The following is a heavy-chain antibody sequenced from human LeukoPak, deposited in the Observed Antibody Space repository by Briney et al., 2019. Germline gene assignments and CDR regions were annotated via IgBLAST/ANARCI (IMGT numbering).Heavy chain of an antibody. CDR1: GGSINSGGYY. CDR2: ISYSGST. V-gene: IGHV4-31*03. Sequence: SETLSLTCTVSGGSINSGGYYWSWIRQHPGKGLEWIGYISYSGSTYYNSSLKSRLTISLDTSKNQFSLRLSSVSAADTAVYFCAVGPHHYFDSWGQGTLVTVSS. J-gene: IGHJ4*02. CDR3: AVGPHHYFDS.